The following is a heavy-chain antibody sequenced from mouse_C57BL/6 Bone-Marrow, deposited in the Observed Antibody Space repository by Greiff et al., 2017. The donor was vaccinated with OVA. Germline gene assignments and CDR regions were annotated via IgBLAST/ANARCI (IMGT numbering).Heavy chain of an antibody. CDR1: GFTFSDFY. D-gene: IGHD1-1*01. V-gene: IGHV7-1*01. J-gene: IGHJ4*01. Sequence: EVKVVESGGGLVQSGRSLRLSCATSGFTFSDFYMEWVRQAPGKGLEWIAASRNKANDYTTEYSASVKGRFIVSRDTSQSILYLQMNALRAEDTAIYYCARDAGYYGSSPYYAMDYWGQGTSVTVSS. CDR3: ARDAGYYGSSPYYAMDY. CDR2: SRNKANDYTT.